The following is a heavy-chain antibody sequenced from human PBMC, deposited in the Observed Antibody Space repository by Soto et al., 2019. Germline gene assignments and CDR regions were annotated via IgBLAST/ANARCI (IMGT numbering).Heavy chain of an antibody. CDR3: AKDNGNYGSGSFSH. CDR2: ISSTTNYI. V-gene: IGHV3-21*04. CDR1: GFTFTRYS. Sequence: EVQLVESGGGLVKPGGSLRLSCAASGFTFTRYSMNWVRQAPGKGLEWVSSISSTTNYIYYGDSMKGRFTISRDYSKTTVFLQMNSLRAEDTAVYFCAKDNGNYGSGSFSHWGQGTLVTVSS. D-gene: IGHD3-10*01. J-gene: IGHJ4*02.